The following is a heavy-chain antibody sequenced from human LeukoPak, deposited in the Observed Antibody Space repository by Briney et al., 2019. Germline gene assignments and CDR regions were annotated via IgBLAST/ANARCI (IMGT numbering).Heavy chain of an antibody. CDR1: GFTFSNYS. J-gene: IGHJ3*02. D-gene: IGHD3-22*01. CDR3: ARDGRDSGYSAFDI. CDR2: IQQDGSEK. Sequence: PGGSLRLSCAASGFTFSNYSMSWVRQAPGKGLEWVANIQQDGSEKYYVDSVQGRFTISRDNAKNSLYLQMNSLRAEDTAVYYCARDGRDSGYSAFDIWGQGTMVTVSS. V-gene: IGHV3-7*01.